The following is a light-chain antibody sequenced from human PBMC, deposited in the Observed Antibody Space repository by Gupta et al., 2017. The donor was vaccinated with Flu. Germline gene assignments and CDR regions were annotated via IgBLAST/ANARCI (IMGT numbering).Light chain of an antibody. CDR1: QSVNIN. V-gene: IGKV3-15*01. CDR2: DAS. Sequence: GESATLSCRASQSVNINLSWYQSRPGGAPMLLMSDASTRAPGVPARFSGTGSGTEFTLTIRSLQSEYCAAYYCLQYDHWPPSFGQGTKVEIK. CDR3: LQYDHWPPS. J-gene: IGKJ1*01.